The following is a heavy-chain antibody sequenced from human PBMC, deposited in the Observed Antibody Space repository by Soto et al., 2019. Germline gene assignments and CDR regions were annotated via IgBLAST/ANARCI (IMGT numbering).Heavy chain of an antibody. J-gene: IGHJ3*02. CDR1: GYTLTELS. CDR2: FDPEDGET. Sequence: GASVKVSCKVSGYTLTELSMHWVRQAPGKGLEWMGGFDPEDGETIYAQKFQGRVTMTEDTSTDTAYMELSSLRSEDTAVYYCASPVRGEALNDAFDIWGQGTMVTVSS. CDR3: ASPVRGEALNDAFDI. D-gene: IGHD3-10*01. V-gene: IGHV1-24*01.